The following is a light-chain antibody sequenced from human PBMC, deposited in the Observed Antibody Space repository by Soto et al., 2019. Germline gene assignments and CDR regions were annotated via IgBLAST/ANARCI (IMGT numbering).Light chain of an antibody. CDR3: QQYGTPRSVT. J-gene: IGKJ5*01. Sequence: EVVMTQSPAILSVSPGESATLSCRASQSVNSNYLAWYQQHPGQPPRLLIYGISTRATGIPARFSGSGFGTDFTLTISKVEPEDFAVYYCQQYGTPRSVTFGQGTRLEIK. CDR1: QSVNSNY. V-gene: IGKV3-20*01. CDR2: GIS.